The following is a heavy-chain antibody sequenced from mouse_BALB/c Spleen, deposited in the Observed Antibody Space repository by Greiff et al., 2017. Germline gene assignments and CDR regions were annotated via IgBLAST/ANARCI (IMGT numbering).Heavy chain of an antibody. Sequence: EVQLQESGPGLVKPSQSLSLTCTVTGYSITSDYAWNWIRQFPGNKLEWMGYISYSGSTSYNPSLKSRISITRDTSKNQFFLQLNSVTTEDTATYYCARRYYEYYFDYWGQGTTLTVSS. CDR3: ARRYYEYYFDY. CDR2: ISYSGST. J-gene: IGHJ2*01. V-gene: IGHV3-2*02. D-gene: IGHD1-1*01. CDR1: GYSITSDYA.